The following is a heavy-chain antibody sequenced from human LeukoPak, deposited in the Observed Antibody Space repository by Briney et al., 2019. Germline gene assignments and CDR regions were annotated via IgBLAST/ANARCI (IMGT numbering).Heavy chain of an antibody. D-gene: IGHD4-11*01. V-gene: IGHV3-30*03. Sequence: GGSLRLSCAAAGFTFSSYGMHWVRQAPGKGLEWVAVISYDGSNKYYADSVKGRFTISRDNSKNTLYLQMNSLRAEDTAVYYCARVHSNYRSFDYWGQGTLVTVSS. CDR1: GFTFSSYG. J-gene: IGHJ4*02. CDR3: ARVHSNYRSFDY. CDR2: ISYDGSNK.